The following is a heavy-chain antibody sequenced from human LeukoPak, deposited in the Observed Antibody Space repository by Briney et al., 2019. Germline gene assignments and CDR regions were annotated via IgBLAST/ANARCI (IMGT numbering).Heavy chain of an antibody. J-gene: IGHJ4*02. CDR3: ARTYCSGGICYSGFDY. V-gene: IGHV3-11*04. CDR2: ISSSGSTI. D-gene: IGHD2-15*01. CDR1: GFTFSDYY. Sequence: GGSLRLSCAASGFTFSDYYMSWIRQAPGKGLEWVSYISSSGSTIYYADSVKGRFTISRDNAKNSLYLQMNSLRAEDTAVYYCARTYCSGGICYSGFDYWGQGTLVTVSS.